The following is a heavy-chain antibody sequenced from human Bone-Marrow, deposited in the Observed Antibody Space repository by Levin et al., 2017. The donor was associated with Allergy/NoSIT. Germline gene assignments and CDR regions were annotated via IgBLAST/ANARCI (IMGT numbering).Heavy chain of an antibody. J-gene: IGHJ4*02. V-gene: IGHV1-2*02. CDR1: GYTFTGYY. D-gene: IGHD5-18*01. Sequence: ASVKVSCKASGYTFTGYYMHWVRQAPGQGLEWMGWINPNSGGTNYAQKFQGRVTMTRDTSISTAYMELSRLRSDDTAVYYCARAVGDRYSYGPDYWGQGTLVTVSS. CDR2: INPNSGGT. CDR3: ARAVGDRYSYGPDY.